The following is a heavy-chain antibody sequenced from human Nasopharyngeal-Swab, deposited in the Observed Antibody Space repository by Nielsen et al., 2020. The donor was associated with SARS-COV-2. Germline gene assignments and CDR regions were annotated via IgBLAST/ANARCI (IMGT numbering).Heavy chain of an antibody. J-gene: IGHJ4*02. CDR1: GGSISSYY. CDR3: ARGSGYYDSSGYSDY. CDR2: IYYSGST. D-gene: IGHD3-22*01. Sequence: SETLSLTCTVSGGSISSYYWSWIRQPPGKGLEWIGYIYYSGSTNHNPSLKSRVSISVDTSKNQFSLKLSSVTAADTAVYYCARGSGYYDSSGYSDYWGQGTLVTVSS. V-gene: IGHV4-59*12.